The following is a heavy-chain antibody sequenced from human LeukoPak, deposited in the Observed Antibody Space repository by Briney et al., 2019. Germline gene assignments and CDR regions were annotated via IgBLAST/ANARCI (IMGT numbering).Heavy chain of an antibody. J-gene: IGHJ3*02. CDR1: GFTFSTYG. CDR3: ARDPEMVYAIGDAFDI. V-gene: IGHV4-39*07. Sequence: GSLRLSCAASGFTFSTYGMGWIRQPPGKGLEWIGSIYYSGSTYYNPSLKSRVTISVDTSKNQFSLKLSSVTAADTAVYYCARDPEMVYAIGDAFDIWGQGTMVTVSS. D-gene: IGHD2-8*01. CDR2: IYYSGST.